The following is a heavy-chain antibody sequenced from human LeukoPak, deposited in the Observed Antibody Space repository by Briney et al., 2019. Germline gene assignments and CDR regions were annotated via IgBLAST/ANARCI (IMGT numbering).Heavy chain of an antibody. D-gene: IGHD3-22*01. Sequence: GGSLRLSCAASGFTFSSYAMHWVRQAPGQGLEWMGIINPSGGSTSYAQKFQGRVTMTRDTSTSTVYMELSSLRSEDTAVYYCARGGYYDSSGYFHYWGQGTLVTVSS. CDR2: INPSGGST. CDR3: ARGGYYDSSGYFHY. J-gene: IGHJ4*02. V-gene: IGHV1-46*01. CDR1: GFTFSSYA.